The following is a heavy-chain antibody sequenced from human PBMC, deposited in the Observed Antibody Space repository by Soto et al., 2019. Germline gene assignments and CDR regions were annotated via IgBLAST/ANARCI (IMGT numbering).Heavy chain of an antibody. Sequence: EVQLLESGGGLVQPGGSLRLSCAASGFTFSSYAMSWVRQAPGKGLEWVSGISVSGANKYYEDAVKGRFTISRENSKNTLYLQMNNLRAEDTAVYYCADGGEWSFNFVYWGQGPQVTVSS. CDR1: GFTFSSYA. CDR3: ADGGEWSFNFVY. CDR2: ISVSGANK. V-gene: IGHV3-23*01. D-gene: IGHD3-3*01. J-gene: IGHJ4*02.